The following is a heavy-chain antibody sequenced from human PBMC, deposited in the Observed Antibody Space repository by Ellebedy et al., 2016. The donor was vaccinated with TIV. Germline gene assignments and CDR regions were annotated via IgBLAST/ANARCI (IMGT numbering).Heavy chain of an antibody. J-gene: IGHJ6*03. CDR2: VNQSGRT. CDR3: AREAVEVAAVEDFYYYMDA. D-gene: IGHD5-24*01. V-gene: IGHV4-34*01. CDR1: GGSFSGYY. Sequence: SETLSLTCAVYGGSFSGYYWSWVRQPPGKGLEWIGEVNQSGRTNYHPSLKSRVTISVDTSKNQFYLRLNSVTAADKAVYYCAREAVEVAAVEDFYYYMDAWGKGTTVTVSS.